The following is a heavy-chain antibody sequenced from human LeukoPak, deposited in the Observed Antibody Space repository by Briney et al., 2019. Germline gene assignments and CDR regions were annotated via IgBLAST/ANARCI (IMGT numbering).Heavy chain of an antibody. CDR2: ISGSGGST. CDR1: RFTFSSYA. D-gene: IGHD3-3*01. V-gene: IGHV3-23*01. CDR3: AKETYYDFWSGSPAGMDV. Sequence: GGSLRLSCAASRFTFSSYAMSWVRQAPGKGLEWVSAISGSGGSTYYADSVKGRFTISRDNSKNTLYLQMNSLRAEDTAVYYCAKETYYDFWSGSPAGMDVWGQGTTVTVSS. J-gene: IGHJ6*02.